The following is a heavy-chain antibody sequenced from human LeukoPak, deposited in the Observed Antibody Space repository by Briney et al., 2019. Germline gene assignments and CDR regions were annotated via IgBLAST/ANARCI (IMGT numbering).Heavy chain of an antibody. V-gene: IGHV5-51*01. CDR2: IYSGDSDT. CDR3: ARGAIDDILTGLPDY. CDR1: GYSFTSYW. D-gene: IGHD3-9*01. Sequence: GESLKISCKGSGYSFTSYWIGWVRQMPGKGLEWMGIIYSGDSDTRYSPSFQGQVTISADKSISTAYLQWSSLKASDTAMYYCARGAIDDILTGLPDYWGQGTLVTVSS. J-gene: IGHJ4*02.